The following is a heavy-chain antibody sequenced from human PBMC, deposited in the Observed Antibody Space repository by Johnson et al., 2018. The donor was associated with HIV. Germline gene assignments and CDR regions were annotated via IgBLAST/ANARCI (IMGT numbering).Heavy chain of an antibody. D-gene: IGHD6-13*01. J-gene: IGHJ3*02. Sequence: VQLVECGGGLVQPGGSLRLSCAASGFTVSSNYMSWVRQAPGKGLEWVSVIYSGGSTYYADSVKGRFTISRDNSKNTLYLQMNSLRVQDTAVYYCARDFRYSSSWYDAFDIWGQGTLVTVSS. CDR1: GFTVSSNY. CDR3: ARDFRYSSSWYDAFDI. CDR2: IYSGGST. V-gene: IGHV3-66*01.